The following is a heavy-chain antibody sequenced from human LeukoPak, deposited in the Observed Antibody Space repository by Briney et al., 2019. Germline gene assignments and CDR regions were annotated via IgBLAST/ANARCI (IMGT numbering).Heavy chain of an antibody. CDR2: ISGSGLIT. CDR1: GFTFSNYA. CDR3: AKERLDQSRDNYFDY. D-gene: IGHD1/OR15-1a*01. V-gene: IGHV3-23*01. Sequence: GGSLRLSCVASGFTFSNYAMSWVRLAPGRGLEWVSVISGSGLITFYADSVKGRLTISRDNSKNTLYLQMNSLRAEDTAVYYCAKERLDQSRDNYFDYWGQGTLVTVSS. J-gene: IGHJ4*02.